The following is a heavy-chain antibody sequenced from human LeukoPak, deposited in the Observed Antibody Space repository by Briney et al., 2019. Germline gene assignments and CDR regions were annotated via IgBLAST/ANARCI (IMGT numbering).Heavy chain of an antibody. CDR3: ARGPVTVGYFDW. D-gene: IGHD2-21*02. CDR2: ISSSGSSI. Sequence: GGSLRLSCAASGFTFSSYTLNWVRQAPGKGLEWVSSISSSGSSIYYADSVKGRFTISRDNAKNSLFLQMNSLRAEDTTVYFCARGPVTVGYFDWWGQGTLVTVSS. J-gene: IGHJ4*02. V-gene: IGHV3-21*01. CDR1: GFTFSSYT.